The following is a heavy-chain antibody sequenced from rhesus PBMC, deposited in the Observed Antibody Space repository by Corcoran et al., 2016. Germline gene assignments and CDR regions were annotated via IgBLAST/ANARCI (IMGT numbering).Heavy chain of an antibody. V-gene: IGHV4-173*01. D-gene: IGHD5-36*01. CDR1: GGSISSNY. CDR3: ARATSYGYRYFDY. Sequence: QVQLQESGPGLVKPSETLSLTCAVSGGSISSNYWSWFRQPPGKGLEWIGRISCRSGIHHYNPSLKSRVTIAADTSKNQFSLKLSSVTAAGTAVYYCARATSYGYRYFDYWGQGVLVTVSS. CDR2: ISCRSGIH. J-gene: IGHJ4*01.